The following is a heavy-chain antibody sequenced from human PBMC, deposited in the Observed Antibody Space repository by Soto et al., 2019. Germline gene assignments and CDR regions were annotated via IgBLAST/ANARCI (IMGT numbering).Heavy chain of an antibody. Sequence: ASVKVSCKASGYTCTGYYMHWVLQAPGQGLEWMGWINPNSGGTNYAQKFQGWVTMTRDTSISTAYMELSRLRSDDTAVYYCARSGTTVTYDYWGQGTLVTVSS. CDR2: INPNSGGT. CDR1: GYTCTGYY. CDR3: ARSGTTVTYDY. J-gene: IGHJ4*02. V-gene: IGHV1-2*04. D-gene: IGHD4-17*01.